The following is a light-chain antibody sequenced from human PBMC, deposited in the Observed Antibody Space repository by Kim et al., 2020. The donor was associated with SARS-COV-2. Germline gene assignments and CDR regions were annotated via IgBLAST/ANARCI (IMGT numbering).Light chain of an antibody. Sequence: DIQMTQSPSLVSASVGDRVTITCRASQAISSWLAWYQHKPEKAPRSLIYAASSLQSGVPSRFSGSGSGTDFTLTISSLQPDDFATYSCHQYDRYNRSFGPGTKVDIK. J-gene: IGKJ1*01. V-gene: IGKV1D-16*01. CDR2: AAS. CDR1: QAISSW. CDR3: HQYDRYNRS.